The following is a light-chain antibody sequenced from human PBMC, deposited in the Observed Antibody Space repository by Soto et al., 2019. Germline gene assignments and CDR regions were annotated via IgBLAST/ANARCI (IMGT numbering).Light chain of an antibody. V-gene: IGKV1-39*01. CDR2: ATS. CDR1: QSMGNY. Sequence: DIQMTQSPSSLSASVGDRVTITCRASQSMGNYVNWYQQKPGIAPRLLIYATSSLQSGVPSRFSGSGSGTAVSLTIISLQPEDFATYYFQQSSNTPWTFGQGTQLEIK. CDR3: QQSSNTPWT. J-gene: IGKJ2*02.